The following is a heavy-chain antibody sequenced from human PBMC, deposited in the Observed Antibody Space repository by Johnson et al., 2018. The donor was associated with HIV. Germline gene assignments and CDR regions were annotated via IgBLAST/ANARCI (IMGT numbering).Heavy chain of an antibody. Sequence: VQLVEFGGGLIQPGGSLRLSCAVSGLSVSINYITWVRQAPGKGLEWVSVIHSGGSTYYADSVKGRFTISRDNSKNTLYLQMNSLRAEDTAVYYCAKGLAAFFAFDIWGQGTMVTVSS. CDR1: GLSVSINY. V-gene: IGHV3-53*01. J-gene: IGHJ3*02. CDR3: AKGLAAFFAFDI. CDR2: IHSGGST. D-gene: IGHD3-3*01.